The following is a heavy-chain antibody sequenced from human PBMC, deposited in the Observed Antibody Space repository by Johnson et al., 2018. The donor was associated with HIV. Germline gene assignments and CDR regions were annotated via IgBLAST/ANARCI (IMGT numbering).Heavy chain of an antibody. V-gene: IGHV3-33*05. J-gene: IGHJ3*02. D-gene: IGHD2-15*01. CDR1: GFTFRNYG. CDR3: AKDEIEVAAPWLAFDI. CDR2: ILFDGSNE. Sequence: QVQLVESGGGVVQPGRSLRLSCAASGFTFRNYGMHWVRQAPGKGLEWVAVILFDGSNEYYAASVKGRFTISRDNSKNTLYLQMNSLRAEDTALYYCAKDEIEVAAPWLAFDIWGQGTMVTVSS.